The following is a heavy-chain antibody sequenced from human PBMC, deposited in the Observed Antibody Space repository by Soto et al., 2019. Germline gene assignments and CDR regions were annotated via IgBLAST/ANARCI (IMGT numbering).Heavy chain of an antibody. CDR3: AGGYCSGGSCYHYYYYYGMDV. J-gene: IGHJ6*02. CDR1: GGSISSSSYY. D-gene: IGHD2-15*01. CDR2: IYYSGST. Sequence: PSETLSLTCTVSGGSISSSSYYWGWIRQPPGKGLEWIGSIYYSGSTYYNPSLKSRVTISVDTSKNQFSLKLSSVTAADTAVYYCAGGYCSGGSCYHYYYYYGMDVWGQGTTVTVSS. V-gene: IGHV4-39*01.